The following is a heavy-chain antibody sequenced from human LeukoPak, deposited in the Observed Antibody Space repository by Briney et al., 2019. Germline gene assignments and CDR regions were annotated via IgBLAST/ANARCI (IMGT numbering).Heavy chain of an antibody. Sequence: PSETLSLTCTVSGVSISSYYWSWIRQPPGKGLEWIGYIYYSGSTNYNPSLKSRVTISVDTSKNQFSLKLSSVTAADTAVYYCARHPIAAAGTNFLYYYYGMDVWGQGTTVTVSS. J-gene: IGHJ6*02. CDR1: GVSISSYY. D-gene: IGHD6-13*01. CDR2: IYYSGST. V-gene: IGHV4-59*08. CDR3: ARHPIAAAGTNFLYYYYGMDV.